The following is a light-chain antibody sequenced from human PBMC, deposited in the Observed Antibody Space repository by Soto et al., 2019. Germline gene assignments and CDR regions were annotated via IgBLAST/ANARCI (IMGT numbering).Light chain of an antibody. J-gene: IGKJ3*01. CDR2: WAS. CDR3: QQYYTTPPT. V-gene: IGKV4-1*01. Sequence: DIVMTQSTDSLAVSLGARATINCKSSQSVLYSSNNKNYLAWYQQKPGQPPKLLIYWASTRESGVPDRFSGSGSGTDFTLTISSLQAEDVAVYYCQQYYTTPPTFGPGTKVDIK. CDR1: QSVLYSSNNKNY.